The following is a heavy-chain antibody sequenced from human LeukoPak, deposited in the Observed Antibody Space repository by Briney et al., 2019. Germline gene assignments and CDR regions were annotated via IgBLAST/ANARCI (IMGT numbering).Heavy chain of an antibody. CDR3: ARVEQQLVRGY. Sequence: PGGSLRLSCAASGFILRNYAMTWVRQAPGKGLEWVSGISATGGTTYYADSVKGRFTISRDNTRNSLYLQMDSLRAEDTALYYCARVEQQLVRGYWGQGTLVTVSS. CDR1: GFILRNYA. J-gene: IGHJ4*02. V-gene: IGHV3-23*01. CDR2: ISATGGTT. D-gene: IGHD6-13*01.